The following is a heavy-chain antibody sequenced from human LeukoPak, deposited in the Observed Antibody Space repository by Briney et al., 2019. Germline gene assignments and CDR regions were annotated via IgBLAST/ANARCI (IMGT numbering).Heavy chain of an antibody. J-gene: IGHJ3*02. CDR2: IYHSGST. V-gene: IGHV4-38-2*01. CDR3: ARLGGSYINAFDI. D-gene: IGHD1-26*01. Sequence: PSETLSLTCAVSGYSISIGYYWGWIRQPPGKGLEWIGSIYHSGSTYYNPSLKSRVTISVDTSKNQFSLKLSSVPAADTAVYYCARLGGSYINAFDIWGQGTMVTVSS. CDR1: GYSISIGYY.